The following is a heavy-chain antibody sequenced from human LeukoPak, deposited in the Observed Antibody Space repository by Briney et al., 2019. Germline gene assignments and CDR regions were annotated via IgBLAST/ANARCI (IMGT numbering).Heavy chain of an antibody. CDR1: GGPINSSNCY. V-gene: IGHV4-39*01. CDR3: ARGGVFWSGYYDY. CDR2: FYYPGST. D-gene: IGHD3-3*01. Sequence: SETLSLTCTVSGGPINSSNCYWGLIRQPPGKGLEWIGAFYYPGSTYYNPSLKSRVTISVDTSKNQFSLKVNSVTAADTAVYFCARGGVFWSGYYDYWGRGALVTVSS. J-gene: IGHJ4*02.